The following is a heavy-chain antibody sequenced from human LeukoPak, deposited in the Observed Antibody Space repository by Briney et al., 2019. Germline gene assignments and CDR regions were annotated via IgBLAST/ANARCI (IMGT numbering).Heavy chain of an antibody. J-gene: IGHJ6*03. CDR2: IGRSGSPM. V-gene: IGHV3-11*04. CDR1: RFTLGDYY. Sequence: AGGSLRLSCAASRFTLGDYYMGWIRQTPGKGLEWISNIGRSGSPMYYADSVKGRFTISRDNAKNSLYLQMNSLRAEDTAVYYCWGTLYSSSSVYYYMDVWGKGTTVTVSS. CDR3: WGTLYSSSSVYYYMDV. D-gene: IGHD6-6*01.